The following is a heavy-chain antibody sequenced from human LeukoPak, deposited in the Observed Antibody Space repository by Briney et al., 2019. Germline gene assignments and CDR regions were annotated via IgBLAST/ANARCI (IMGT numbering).Heavy chain of an antibody. CDR2: ISYDGSNK. V-gene: IGHV3-30*04. D-gene: IGHD3-22*01. Sequence: PGRSLRLSCAASGFTCISYAMHWVRQAPGKGLEWVAVISYDGSNKYYADSVKGRFTISRDNSKNTMYLQMNSLRAEDTAVYYCARGLDDSSGNYHPYGYWGQGTLVTVSS. CDR3: ARGLDDSSGNYHPYGY. J-gene: IGHJ4*02. CDR1: GFTCISYA.